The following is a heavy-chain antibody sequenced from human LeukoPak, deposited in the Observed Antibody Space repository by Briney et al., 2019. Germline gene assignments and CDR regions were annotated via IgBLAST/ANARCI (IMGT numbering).Heavy chain of an antibody. D-gene: IGHD3-22*01. CDR3: ARPDSSGYSRDAFDI. CDR1: GYTFTGYY. Sequence: ASVKVSCKASGYTFTGYYMHWVRQAPGQGLEWMGWINPNSGGTNYAQKFQGRVTMTRNTSISTAYMELSSLRSEDTAVYYCARPDSSGYSRDAFDIWGQGTMVTVSS. V-gene: IGHV1-2*02. J-gene: IGHJ3*02. CDR2: INPNSGGT.